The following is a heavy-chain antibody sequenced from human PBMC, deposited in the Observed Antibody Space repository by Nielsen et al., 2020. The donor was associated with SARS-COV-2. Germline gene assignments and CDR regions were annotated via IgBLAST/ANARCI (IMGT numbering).Heavy chain of an antibody. CDR2: ISYDGSNK. J-gene: IGHJ5*02. CDR1: GFTFSSYG. V-gene: IGHV3-30*03. D-gene: IGHD3-22*01. CDR3: ARGSYYGGFDP. Sequence: GGSLRLSCAASGFTFSSYGMHWVRQAPGKGLEWVAVISYDGSNKYYADSVKGRFTISRENAKNSLYLQMNSLRAGDTAVYYCARGSYYGGFDPWGQGTLVTVSS.